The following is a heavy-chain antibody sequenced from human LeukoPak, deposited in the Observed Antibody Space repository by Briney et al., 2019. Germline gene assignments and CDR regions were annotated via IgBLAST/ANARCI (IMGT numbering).Heavy chain of an antibody. CDR3: ARGVGGLGNMDV. CDR1: GYTFTG. D-gene: IGHD3-16*01. CDR2: INPNNVGT. V-gene: IGHV1-2*02. J-gene: IGHJ6*03. Sequence: ASVKVSCKASGYTFTGWVRQAPGQGLEWMGWINPNNVGTNSAQKFKGRVTMTRNTSINTAYLELSSLTSDDTAVYFCARGVGGLGNMDVWGKGTTVIISS.